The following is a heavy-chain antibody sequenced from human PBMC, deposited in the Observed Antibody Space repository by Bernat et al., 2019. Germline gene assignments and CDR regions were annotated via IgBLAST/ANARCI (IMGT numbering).Heavy chain of an antibody. J-gene: IGHJ3*02. CDR2: IKSKTDGGTT. Sequence: EVQLVESGGGLVKPGGSLRLSCAASGFTFSNAWMSWVRQAPGKGLEWVGRIKSKTDGGTTDYAAPVKGRFTISRDDSKNTLYLQMNSLKTEDTAVYYGTTDYGDYEGAFDIWGQGTMVTVSS. CDR1: GFTFSNAW. CDR3: TTDYGDYEGAFDI. V-gene: IGHV3-15*01. D-gene: IGHD4-17*01.